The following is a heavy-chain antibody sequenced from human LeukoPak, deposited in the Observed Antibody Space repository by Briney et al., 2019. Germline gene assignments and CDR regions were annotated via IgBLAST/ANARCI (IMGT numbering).Heavy chain of an antibody. CDR2: ISGSGGST. V-gene: IGHV3-23*01. CDR3: AKGGREVAGTNYYYMDV. D-gene: IGHD6-19*01. CDR1: GFTFSSYA. Sequence: QSGGSLRLSCAASGFTFSSYAMSWVRQAPGKGLEWVSAISGSGGSTYYADSVKGRFTISRDNSKNTLYLQMNSLRAEDTAVYYCAKGGREVAGTNYYYMDVWGKGTTVTVSS. J-gene: IGHJ6*03.